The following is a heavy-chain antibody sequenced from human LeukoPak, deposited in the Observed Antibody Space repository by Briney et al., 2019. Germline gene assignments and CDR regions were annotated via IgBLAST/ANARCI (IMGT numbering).Heavy chain of an antibody. D-gene: IGHD6-19*01. CDR3: ARDQQSTGWYLPFDH. CDR1: GYSISSGYY. Sequence: PSETLSLTCTVSGYSISSGYYWGWIRQPPGRGLEWIGSLYPGGSTYYNPSLKSRVTISVDTSKNQFSLKLNSVTAADTAVYFRARDQQSTGWYLPFDHWGQGILVTVSS. J-gene: IGHJ4*02. CDR2: LYPGGST. V-gene: IGHV4-38-2*02.